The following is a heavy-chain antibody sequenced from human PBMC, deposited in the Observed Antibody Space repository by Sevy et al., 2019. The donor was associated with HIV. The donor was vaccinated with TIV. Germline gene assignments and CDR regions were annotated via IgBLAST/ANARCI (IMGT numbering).Heavy chain of an antibody. V-gene: IGHV3-7*01. Sequence: EGSLRLSCAASGFSFSANWMNWVRQAPGKGLEWVANIKGDGSDKHYVDSVDGRFTISRDNAKNVLYLQMNSLRVEDTAVYYCAHETFGRFESWGQGTLVTVSS. CDR2: IKGDGSDK. D-gene: IGHD3-16*01. J-gene: IGHJ4*02. CDR3: AHETFGRFES. CDR1: GFSFSANW.